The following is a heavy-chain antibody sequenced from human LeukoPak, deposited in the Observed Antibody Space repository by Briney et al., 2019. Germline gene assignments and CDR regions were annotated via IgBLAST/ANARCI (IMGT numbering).Heavy chain of an antibody. CDR3: VRDPDALDF. CDR1: GFTFSSYE. Sequence: GGSLRLSCAASGFTFSSYEMNWVRQAPGKGLEWVSYISSSGSPIYYADSVKGRFTISRDNARNSLYLQMNSLRDEDTAVYYCVRDPDALDFWGQGALVTVSS. J-gene: IGHJ4*02. CDR2: ISSSGSPI. V-gene: IGHV3-48*03.